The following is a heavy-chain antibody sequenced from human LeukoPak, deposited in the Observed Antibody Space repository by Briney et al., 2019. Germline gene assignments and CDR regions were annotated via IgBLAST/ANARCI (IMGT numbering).Heavy chain of an antibody. V-gene: IGHV3-23*01. CDR1: GFTFSSYA. CDR2: ISGGGGST. CDR3: ASFFTRITMIVVVTNY. Sequence: GGSLRLSCAASGFTFSSYAMSWVRQAPGKGLEWVSAISGGGGSTYYADSVKGRFTISRDNSKNTLYLQMNSLRAEDTAVYYCASFFTRITMIVVVTNYWGQGTLVTVSS. J-gene: IGHJ4*02. D-gene: IGHD3-22*01.